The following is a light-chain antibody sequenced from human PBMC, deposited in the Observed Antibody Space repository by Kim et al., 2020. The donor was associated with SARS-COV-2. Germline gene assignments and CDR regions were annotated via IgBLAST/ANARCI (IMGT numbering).Light chain of an antibody. CDR1: QSINSW. CDR2: KAS. CDR3: KQYNNYPWT. V-gene: IGKV1-5*03. Sequence: DIQMTQSPSTLSASVGDRVSITCRTSQSINSWLAWYQLKPGKAPKLLIYKASTLESGVPSRFSGSGSGTEFTLTISSLQPDDFATYYSKQYNNYPWTFGQGTKVDIK. J-gene: IGKJ1*01.